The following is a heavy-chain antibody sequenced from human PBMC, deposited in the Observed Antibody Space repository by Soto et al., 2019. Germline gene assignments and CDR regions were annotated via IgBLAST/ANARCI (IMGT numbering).Heavy chain of an antibody. CDR2: INPSGGST. CDR3: ARGDIVLVPAARAYYYGMDV. V-gene: IGHV1-46*01. J-gene: IGHJ6*02. Sequence: GASVKVSCKASGYTFTSYYMHWVRQAPGQGLEWMGIINPSGGSTSYAQKFQGRVTMTRDASTSTVYMELSSLRSEDTAVYYCARGDIVLVPAARAYYYGMDVWGQGTTVTVSS. D-gene: IGHD2-2*01. CDR1: GYTFTSYY.